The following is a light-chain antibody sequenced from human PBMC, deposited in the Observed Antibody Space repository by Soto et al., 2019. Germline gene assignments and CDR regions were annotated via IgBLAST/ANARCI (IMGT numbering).Light chain of an antibody. J-gene: IGKJ1*01. Sequence: EIVMTQSPATLSVSPGVRATLSCRASQSVSSNLAWYQQKPGQAPRLLIYGASTRATGIPARFSGSGSGTEVTLTISSLQSEDFAVYYCQQYNNWLRTFGQGTKVEIK. V-gene: IGKV3-15*01. CDR3: QQYNNWLRT. CDR1: QSVSSN. CDR2: GAS.